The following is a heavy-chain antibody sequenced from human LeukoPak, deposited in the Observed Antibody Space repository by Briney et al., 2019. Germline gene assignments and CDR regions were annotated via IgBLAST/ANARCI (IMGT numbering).Heavy chain of an antibody. CDR1: GYTFTSYG. V-gene: IGHV1-18*04. CDR2: ISAYNGNT. D-gene: IGHD2-2*01. J-gene: IGHJ3*01. Sequence: ASVKVSCKASGYTFTSYGISWVRQAPGQGLEWMGWISAYNGNTNYAQKLQGRVTMTTDTSTSTAYMELRSLRSDDTAVYYCARDIDIVVVPAAPGAFDFWGQGTMVTVSS. CDR3: ARDIDIVVVPAAPGAFDF.